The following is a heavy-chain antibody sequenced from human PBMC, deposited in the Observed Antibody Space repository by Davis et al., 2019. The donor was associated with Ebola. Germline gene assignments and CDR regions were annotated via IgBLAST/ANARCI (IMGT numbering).Heavy chain of an antibody. J-gene: IGHJ4*02. Sequence: PSETLSLTCAVYGGSFSGYYWSWIRQPPGKGLEWIGEINHSGSTNYNPSLKSRVTISVDTSKNQFSLKLSSLTAADTAVYYCAREGGGWYHRLDYWGQGTPVTVSS. CDR1: GGSFSGYY. CDR2: INHSGST. D-gene: IGHD6-19*01. V-gene: IGHV4-34*01. CDR3: AREGGGWYHRLDY.